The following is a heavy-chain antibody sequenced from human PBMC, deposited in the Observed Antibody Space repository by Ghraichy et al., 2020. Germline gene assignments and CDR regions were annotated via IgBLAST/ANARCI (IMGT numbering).Heavy chain of an antibody. CDR2: INHSVST. Sequence: SETLSLTCAVSVGSFSGYYWSWIRQPPGNGLEWIGEINHSVSTNYNPSLKSRVTISVDTSKNQFSLKLSSVTAADTAVYYCARGKLVYAFWSGYSYYGMDVWGQGTTVTISS. V-gene: IGHV4-34*01. D-gene: IGHD3-3*01. J-gene: IGHJ6*02. CDR1: VGSFSGYY. CDR3: ARGKLVYAFWSGYSYYGMDV.